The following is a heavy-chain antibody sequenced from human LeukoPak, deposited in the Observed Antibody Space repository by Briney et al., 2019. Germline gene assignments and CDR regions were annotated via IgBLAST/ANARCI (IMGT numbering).Heavy chain of an antibody. Sequence: SETLSLTCTVSGGSISSGSYYWSWIRQPAGKGLEWIGRIYTSGSTNYNPSLKSRVTISVDTSKNQFSLKLSSVTAADTAVYYCARHAHCSSTSCPFDYWGQGTLVTVSS. V-gene: IGHV4-61*02. J-gene: IGHJ4*02. CDR1: GGSISSGSYY. CDR3: ARHAHCSSTSCPFDY. CDR2: IYTSGST. D-gene: IGHD2-2*01.